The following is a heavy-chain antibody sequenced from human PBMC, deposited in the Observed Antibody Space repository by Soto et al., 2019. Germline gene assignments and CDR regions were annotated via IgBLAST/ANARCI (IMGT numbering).Heavy chain of an antibody. CDR2: ISSSSSYI. J-gene: IGHJ6*02. V-gene: IGHV3-21*01. CDR3: ARDPGQNYYYYGMDV. Sequence: PGGSLRLSCAASGFTFSSYSMNWVRQAPGKGLECVSSISSSSSYIYYADSVKGRFTISRDNAKNSLYLQMNSLRAEDTAVYYCARDPGQNYYYYGMDVWGQGTTVTVPS. CDR1: GFTFSSYS.